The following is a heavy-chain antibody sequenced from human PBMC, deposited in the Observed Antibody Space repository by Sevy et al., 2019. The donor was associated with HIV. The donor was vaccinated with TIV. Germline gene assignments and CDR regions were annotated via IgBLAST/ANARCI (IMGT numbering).Heavy chain of an antibody. Sequence: GGSLRLSCAASGFTXXXXXMHWVRQAPGKGLEWVAFIRYDXSNKYYADSVKGRFTISRDNSKNTLYLQMNSLRAEDTAVYYCAKVPAGGTTLYYXXXXXVWGKGTTVTVSS. CDR3: AKVPAGGTTLYYXXXXXV. CDR2: IRYDXSNK. V-gene: IGHV3-30*02. D-gene: IGHD1-7*01. J-gene: IGHJ6*03. CDR1: GFTXXXXX.